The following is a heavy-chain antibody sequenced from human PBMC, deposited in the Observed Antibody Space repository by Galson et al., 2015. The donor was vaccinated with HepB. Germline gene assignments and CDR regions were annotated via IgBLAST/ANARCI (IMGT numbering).Heavy chain of an antibody. CDR1: GFIFSGHG. V-gene: IGHV3-23*01. Sequence: SLRLSCAGSGFIFSGHGMTWVRQAPGTGLEWVSTISANARGTDYADTEKGRFTISRDNSRNTLYLQMNRIRVEDAAIYYCARRFLNSGTHDYWGQGTLVTVSS. J-gene: IGHJ4*02. CDR2: ISANARGT. D-gene: IGHD1-7*01. CDR3: ARRFLNSGTHDY.